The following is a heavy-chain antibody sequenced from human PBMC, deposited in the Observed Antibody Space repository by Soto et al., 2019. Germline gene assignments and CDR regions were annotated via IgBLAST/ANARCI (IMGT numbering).Heavy chain of an antibody. CDR1: GGSISSYY. CDR2: IYYSGST. J-gene: IGHJ3*02. CDR3: ASTYYYGSGSYRLDAFDI. V-gene: IGHV4-59*01. D-gene: IGHD3-10*01. Sequence: QLQLQESGPGLVKPSETLSLTCTVSGGSISSYYWSWIRQPPGKGLEWIGYIYYSGSTNYNPSLKIRVTISVDTSKNQFSLKLSSVTAADTAVYYCASTYYYGSGSYRLDAFDIWGQGTMVTVSS.